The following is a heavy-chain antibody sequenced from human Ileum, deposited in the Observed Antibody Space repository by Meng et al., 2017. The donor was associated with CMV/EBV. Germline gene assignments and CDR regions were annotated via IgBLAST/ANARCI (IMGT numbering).Heavy chain of an antibody. J-gene: IGHJ4*02. CDR1: GYTFTSYG. Sequence: ASVKVSCKASGYTFTSYGISWVRQAPGQGLEWMGWISAYNGNTNYAQKLQGRVTMTTDTSTSTAYMELRSLRSDDTAVYYCARGGFGKVDDFWSGYYLSIDYWGQGTLVTVSS. V-gene: IGHV1-18*01. CDR2: ISAYNGNT. D-gene: IGHD3-3*01. CDR3: ARGGFGKVDDFWSGYYLSIDY.